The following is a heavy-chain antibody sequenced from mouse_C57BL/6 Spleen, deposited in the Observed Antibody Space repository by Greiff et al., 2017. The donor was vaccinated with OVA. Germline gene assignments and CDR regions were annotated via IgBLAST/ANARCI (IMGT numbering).Heavy chain of an antibody. V-gene: IGHV1-69*01. D-gene: IGHD3-3*01. Sequence: QVQLQQPGAELVMPGASVKLSCKASGYTFTSYWMHWVKQRPGQGLEWIGEIDPSDSYTNYNQKFKGKSTLTVDKSSSTAYMQLSSLTSEDSAVYYCARGGPDSYFDYWGQGTTLTVSS. CDR1: GYTFTSYW. J-gene: IGHJ2*01. CDR2: IDPSDSYT. CDR3: ARGGPDSYFDY.